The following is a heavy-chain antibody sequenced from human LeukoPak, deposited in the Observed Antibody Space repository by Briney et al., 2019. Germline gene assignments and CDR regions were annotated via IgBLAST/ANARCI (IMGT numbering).Heavy chain of an antibody. J-gene: IGHJ4*02. CDR3: ARTSYYDSSGYGDFDY. Sequence: ASVKVSCKASGYTFTSYYMHWVRQAPGEGLEWMGIINPSGGSTSYAQKFQGRVTMTRDTSTSTVYMELSSLRSEDTAVYYCARTSYYDSSGYGDFDYWGQGTLVTVSS. CDR2: INPSGGST. V-gene: IGHV1-46*01. CDR1: GYTFTSYY. D-gene: IGHD3-22*01.